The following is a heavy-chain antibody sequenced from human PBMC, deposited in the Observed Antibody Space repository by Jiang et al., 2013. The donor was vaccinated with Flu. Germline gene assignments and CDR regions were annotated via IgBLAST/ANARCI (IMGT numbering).Heavy chain of an antibody. CDR1: GGSISSGDYY. CDR3: ARAADFWSGYYAVPLYYYMDV. Sequence: PGLVKPSQTLSLTCTVSGGSISSGDYYWSWIRQPPGKGLEWIGYIYYSGSTYYNPSLKSRVTISVDTSKNQFSLKLSSVTAADTAVYYCARAADFWSGYYAVPLYYYMDVWGKGTTVTVSS. V-gene: IGHV4-30-4*01. CDR2: IYYSGST. J-gene: IGHJ6*03. D-gene: IGHD3-3*01.